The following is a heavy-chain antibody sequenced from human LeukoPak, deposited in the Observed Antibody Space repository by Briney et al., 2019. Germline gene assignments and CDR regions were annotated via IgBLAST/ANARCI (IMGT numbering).Heavy chain of an antibody. CDR2: ISAYNGNT. CDR1: GYTFTSYG. J-gene: IGHJ5*01. D-gene: IGHD6-6*01. CDR3: ARVSGSIVARSAWFDS. V-gene: IGHV1-18*01. Sequence: ASVKVSCKASGYTFTSYGISWVRQAPGQGLEWMGWISAYNGNTNHAQKFQGRVTMTTDVSTSTAYMELRSLRSDDTAVYYCARVSGSIVARSAWFDSWGQGTLVTVSS.